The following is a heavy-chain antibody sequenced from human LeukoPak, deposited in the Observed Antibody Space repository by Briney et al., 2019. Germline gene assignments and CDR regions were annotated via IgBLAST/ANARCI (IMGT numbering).Heavy chain of an antibody. D-gene: IGHD3-10*01. CDR3: ARDHEEGNYGMDV. J-gene: IGHJ6*02. CDR1: GFTFDDYA. V-gene: IGHV3-9*01. Sequence: GGSLRLSCAASGFTFDDYAMHWARQAPGKGLEWVSGISWNSGSIGYADSVKGRFTISRDNAKNSLYLQMNSLRAEDTAVYYCARDHEEGNYGMDVWGQGTTVTVSS. CDR2: ISWNSGSI.